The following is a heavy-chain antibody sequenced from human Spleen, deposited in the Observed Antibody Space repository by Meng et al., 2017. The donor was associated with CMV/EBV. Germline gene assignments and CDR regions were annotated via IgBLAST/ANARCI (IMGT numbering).Heavy chain of an antibody. CDR2: ISVYNGDT. Sequence: RVSCKTSGYTFSSFGISWVRQAPGQGLEWMGWISVYNGDTNYAQKFQDRVTMTTDTSTSIAHMRLRSLRSEDTAIYYCARDGGRIDYWGQGTLVTVSS. CDR3: ARDGGRIDY. J-gene: IGHJ4*02. D-gene: IGHD3-16*01. V-gene: IGHV1-18*01. CDR1: GYTFSSFG.